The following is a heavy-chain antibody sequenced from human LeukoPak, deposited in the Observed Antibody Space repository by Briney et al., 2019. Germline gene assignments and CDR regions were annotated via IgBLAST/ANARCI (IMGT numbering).Heavy chain of an antibody. CDR1: GGSFSGYY. Sequence: SETLSPTCAVYGGSFSGYYWSWIRQPPGKGLEWIGEINHSGSTNYNPSLKSRVTISVDTSKNQFSLKLSSVTAADTAVYYCARSGYCSSTSCYRPGWFDPWGQGTLVTVSS. V-gene: IGHV4-34*01. CDR2: INHSGST. J-gene: IGHJ5*02. CDR3: ARSGYCSSTSCYRPGWFDP. D-gene: IGHD2-2*03.